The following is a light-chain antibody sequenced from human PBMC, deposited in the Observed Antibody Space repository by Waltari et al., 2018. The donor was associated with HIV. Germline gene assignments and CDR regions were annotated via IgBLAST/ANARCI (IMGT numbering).Light chain of an antibody. CDR2: LEGSGSY. J-gene: IGLJ1*01. CDR3: ETWDSNTYV. CDR1: SGNSSYI. V-gene: IGLV4-60*02. Sequence: QPVLTQSSSASASLGSSVTLTCTLSSGNSSYIIAWHQQQPGKAPRYLMKLEGSGSYNKGSGVPDRFSGSSSGADRHLTISNLQFEDEADYYCETWDSNTYVFGTGTKVTVL.